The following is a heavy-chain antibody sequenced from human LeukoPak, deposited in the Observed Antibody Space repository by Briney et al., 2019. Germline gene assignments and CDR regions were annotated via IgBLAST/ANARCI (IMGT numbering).Heavy chain of an antibody. J-gene: IGHJ5*02. CDR3: TRRRGNYEGNWFDP. CDR2: IYYSGST. D-gene: IGHD1-7*01. CDR1: GGSISSGDYY. Sequence: SETLSLTCTVSGGSISSGDYYWSWIRQPPGKGLEWIGYIYYSGSTYYNPSLKSRVTISVDTSKNQFSLKLSSVTAADTAVYYCTRRRGNYEGNWFDPWGQGSLVTVSS. V-gene: IGHV4-30-4*01.